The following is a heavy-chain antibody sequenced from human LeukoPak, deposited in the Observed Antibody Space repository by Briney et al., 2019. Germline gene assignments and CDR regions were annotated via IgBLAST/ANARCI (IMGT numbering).Heavy chain of an antibody. CDR1: GYTFSNYG. J-gene: IGHJ6*03. CDR2: ISVYNGNT. D-gene: IGHD3-9*01. CDR3: ARDVYYDILTGDYYYYMDV. V-gene: IGHV1-18*01. Sequence: GASVKVSCKASGYTFSNYGISWVRQAPGQGLEWMGWISVYNGNTNYAQKLQGRVTMITDTSTSTAYMELRSLRSDDTAVYYCARDVYYDILTGDYYYYMDVWGKGTTVTVSS.